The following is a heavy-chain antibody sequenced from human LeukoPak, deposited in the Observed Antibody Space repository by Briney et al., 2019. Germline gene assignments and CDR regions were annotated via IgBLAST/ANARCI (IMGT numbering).Heavy chain of an antibody. CDR1: GFTFSSYA. V-gene: IGHV3-23*01. J-gene: IGHJ6*02. CDR2: ISGSGGAT. D-gene: IGHD3-10*01. Sequence: PGGSLRLSCAASGFTFSSYAMSWVRQAPGKGLGWVSAISGSGGATYYADSVQGRLTISRDNSKNTLYLQMNSLRAEDTAVYYCAKVAYYYGSGSRYYYFGMDVWGQGTTVTVSS. CDR3: AKVAYYYGSGSRYYYFGMDV.